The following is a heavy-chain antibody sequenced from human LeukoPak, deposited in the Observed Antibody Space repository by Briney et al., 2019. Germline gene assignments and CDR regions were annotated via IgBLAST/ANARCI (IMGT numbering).Heavy chain of an antibody. Sequence: SETLSLACAVYGGSFTGYYWSWIRQPPVKGLEWIGEINQSGRTNYNPSLKSRVTISADTSKNQFSLKLSSVIAADTAVYYCARLHSGYDSSNYFDYWGQGTLVTVSS. CDR3: ARLHSGYDSSNYFDY. CDR1: GGSFTGYY. J-gene: IGHJ4*02. V-gene: IGHV4-34*01. D-gene: IGHD5-12*01. CDR2: INQSGRT.